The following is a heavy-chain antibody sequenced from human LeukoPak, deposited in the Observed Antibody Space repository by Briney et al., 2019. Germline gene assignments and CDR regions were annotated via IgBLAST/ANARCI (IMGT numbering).Heavy chain of an antibody. J-gene: IGHJ6*03. Sequence: SEALSLTCAVYGGSFSGYYWSWIRQPPGKGLEWIGEINHSGSTNYNPSLKSRVTISVDTSKNQFSLKLSSVTAADTAVYYCAGNRRYYYYYMDVWGKGTTVTISS. CDR1: GGSFSGYY. CDR2: INHSGST. V-gene: IGHV4-34*01. CDR3: AGNRRYYYYYMDV. D-gene: IGHD1-14*01.